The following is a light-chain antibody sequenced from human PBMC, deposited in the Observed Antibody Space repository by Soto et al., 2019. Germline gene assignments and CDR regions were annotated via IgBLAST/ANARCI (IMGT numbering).Light chain of an antibody. J-gene: IGKJ4*01. CDR1: QSVNIY. CDR3: QQRHNWPPT. Sequence: DIVLTQSPVTLSSSPGERATLSCRASQSVNIYLAWYQQKPGKAPRLLIYDASNTANGIPPRFSGSGSGTDYTLTISSREPEDFAVYYYQQRHNWPPTFGGGTKVEIK. CDR2: DAS. V-gene: IGKV3-11*01.